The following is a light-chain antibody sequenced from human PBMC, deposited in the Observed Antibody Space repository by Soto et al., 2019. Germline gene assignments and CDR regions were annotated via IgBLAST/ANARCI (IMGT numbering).Light chain of an antibody. CDR2: GTS. Sequence: EIVMTQSPATLSVSPGERATLSCRASQSVSNNFAWYQVKHGQAPRLLIYGTSTRATGTPARFSGSGSGTDFTLTISSLQSEDFAVYYCQQYNDSPTFGQGTKVDIK. V-gene: IGKV3D-15*01. CDR1: QSVSNN. J-gene: IGKJ1*01. CDR3: QQYNDSPT.